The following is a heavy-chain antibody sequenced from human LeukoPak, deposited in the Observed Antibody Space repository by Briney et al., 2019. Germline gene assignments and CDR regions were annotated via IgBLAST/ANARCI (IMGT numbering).Heavy chain of an antibody. CDR1: GGSISSYY. V-gene: IGHV4-59*01. CDR2: IYYSGST. Sequence: PSETLSLTCTVSGGSISSYYWSWIRQPPGKGLEWIGYIYYSGSTNYNPSLKSRVTISVDTSKNQFSLKLSSVTAADTAVYYCARGKYYYDSGAVFDYWGQGTLVTVSS. D-gene: IGHD3-22*01. J-gene: IGHJ4*02. CDR3: ARGKYYYDSGAVFDY.